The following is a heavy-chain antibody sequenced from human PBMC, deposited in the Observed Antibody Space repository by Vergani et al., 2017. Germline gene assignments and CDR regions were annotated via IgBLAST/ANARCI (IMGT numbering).Heavy chain of an antibody. V-gene: IGHV3-74*03. Sequence: EVQLVESGGGLVQPGGSLRLSCVVSGFALNRHAMHWVRQVPGKGLLWVSRIKSDGSITAYADSVKGRFTISRDNAQNTLYLQMNSLRVEDTGVYYCARARCIETCYMSNWLDSWGQGTLVTVSS. D-gene: IGHD3-9*01. J-gene: IGHJ5*01. CDR3: ARARCIETCYMSNWLDS. CDR1: GFALNRHA. CDR2: IKSDGSIT.